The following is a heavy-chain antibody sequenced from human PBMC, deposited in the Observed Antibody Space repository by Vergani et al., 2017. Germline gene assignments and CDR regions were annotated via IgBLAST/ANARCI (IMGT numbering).Heavy chain of an antibody. Sequence: QVQLQESGPGLVKPSQTLSLTCTVSGASINNDFYYWHSIRQPAGKGLGWIWRIYVSGITDYNSSLQSRVSMSVDTSKNQFSLTLTSMTAADTAVYYCARDNKQLRPSAFDLWGQGTMVTVSS. CDR2: IYVSGIT. CDR1: GASINNDFYY. V-gene: IGHV4-61*02. J-gene: IGHJ3*01. D-gene: IGHD4-23*01. CDR3: ARDNKQLRPSAFDL.